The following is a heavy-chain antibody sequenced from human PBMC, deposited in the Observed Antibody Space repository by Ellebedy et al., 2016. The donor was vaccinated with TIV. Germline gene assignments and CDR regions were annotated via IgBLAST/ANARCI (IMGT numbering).Heavy chain of an antibody. J-gene: IGHJ4*02. CDR1: GLTFTTYG. D-gene: IGHD3-3*01. Sequence: GESLKISCAVSGLTFTTYGMHWVRQAPGKGLEWVALISYDGSNKFYADSVKGRFTISSDNSQNTLYLQMNRLRAEDTAVYYCVKDVPPLGGFWSGYFHWGQGTLVTVSS. CDR3: VKDVPPLGGFWSGYFH. V-gene: IGHV3-30*18. CDR2: ISYDGSNK.